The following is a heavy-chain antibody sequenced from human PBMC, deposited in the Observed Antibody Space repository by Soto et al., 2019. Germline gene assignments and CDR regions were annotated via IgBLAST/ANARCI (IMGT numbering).Heavy chain of an antibody. D-gene: IGHD1-1*01. CDR3: ARGSGIVALPGELEDVKYDY. Sequence: QVQLQQWGAGLVKPSETLSLSCAVYGQSFSGHSWAWIRQPPGKGLEWIGEINESGSTYYNPSLRSRFTIPTATSKNQFSLKLSAVSAADTAAYFCARGSGIVALPGELEDVKYDYWGQGTLVNVSS. J-gene: IGHJ4*02. CDR1: GQSFSGHS. V-gene: IGHV4-34*01. CDR2: INESGST.